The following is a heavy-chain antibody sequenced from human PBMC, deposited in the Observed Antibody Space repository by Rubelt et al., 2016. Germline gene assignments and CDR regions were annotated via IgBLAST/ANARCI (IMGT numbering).Heavy chain of an antibody. D-gene: IGHD2-2*01. CDR1: GGSFSGYY. Sequence: QVQLQQWGGGLLKPSETLSLRCAVYGGSFSGYYWSWIRQPPGKGLEWIGEINHSGSTNYNPSLKSGVTISVETSKNQCALKLSSVTAADTAVYYCARQGYATAGGVYWGQGTLVTVSS. V-gene: IGHV4-34*01. J-gene: IGHJ4*02. CDR3: ARQGYATAGGVY. CDR2: INHSGST.